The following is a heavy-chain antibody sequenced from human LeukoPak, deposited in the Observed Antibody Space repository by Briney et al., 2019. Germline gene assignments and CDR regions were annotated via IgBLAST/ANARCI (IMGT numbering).Heavy chain of an antibody. CDR2: IKQDGSDK. V-gene: IGHV3-7*01. Sequence: GGSLRLSCAASGFTIGSYCMSWVRQAPGKGLEWVANIKQDGSDKHYVDSVKRRFTISRDTAKKSLYLQMNSLGAEDTAEYYWARDQLWFGGLPDYWGQGTLVTVSS. J-gene: IGHJ4*02. D-gene: IGHD3-10*01. CDR1: GFTIGSYC. CDR3: ARDQLWFGGLPDY.